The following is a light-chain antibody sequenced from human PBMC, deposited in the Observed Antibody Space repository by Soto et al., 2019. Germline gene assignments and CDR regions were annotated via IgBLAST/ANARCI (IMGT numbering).Light chain of an antibody. V-gene: IGLV2-14*03. CDR2: DVS. CDR3: NSYSGISNI. J-gene: IGLJ6*01. Sequence: QSALTQPASVSGSPGQSITISCTGTSSDVGGYNYVSWYQQHPDKAPKLMIYDVSNRPSGISNRFSGSKSGNTASLTISGLQCEDAADDSCNSYSGISNIFGSGTKVTVL. CDR1: SSDVGGYNY.